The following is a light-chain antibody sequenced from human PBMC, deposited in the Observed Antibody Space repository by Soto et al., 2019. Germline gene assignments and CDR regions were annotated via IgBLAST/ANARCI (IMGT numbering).Light chain of an antibody. CDR2: ATD. J-gene: IGKJ5*01. CDR1: QTITNY. V-gene: IGKV1-39*01. CDR3: QQYNDWPPIT. Sequence: DIQMTQSPSSLSASVGDRVTITCRASQTITNYLNWYQQQSGKAPKLLIYATDTLQSGVPSRFSGSGSGTEFTLTISSLQSEDFAVYYCQQYNDWPPITFGQGTRLEIK.